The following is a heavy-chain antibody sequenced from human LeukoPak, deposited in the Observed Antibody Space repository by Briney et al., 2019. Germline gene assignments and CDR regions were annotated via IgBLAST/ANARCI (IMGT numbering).Heavy chain of an antibody. D-gene: IGHD6-13*01. CDR2: INPSGGST. CDR3: ARVGAGGIRSIAAARLAFDY. J-gene: IGHJ4*02. V-gene: IGHV1-46*01. Sequence: ASVKVSRKASGYTFTSYYMHWVRQAPGQGLEWMGIINPSGGSTSYAQKFQGRVTMTRDTSTSTVYMELSSLRSEGTAVYYCARVGAGGIRSIAAARLAFDYWGQGTLVTVSS. CDR1: GYTFTSYY.